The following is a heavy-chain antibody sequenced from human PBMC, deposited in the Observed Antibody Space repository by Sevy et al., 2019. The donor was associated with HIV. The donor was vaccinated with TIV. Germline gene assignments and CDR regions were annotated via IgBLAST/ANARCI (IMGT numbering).Heavy chain of an antibody. CDR1: GFTFSSYG. J-gene: IGHJ4*02. CDR2: ISPDGSYK. D-gene: IGHD6-13*01. V-gene: IGHV3-30*18. CDR3: AKNGVAAAAAADF. Sequence: GGSLRLSCAASGFTFSSYGMTWVRQAPGKGLEWVAVISPDGSYKYYADSVRGRFTISRDNFKNTLFLQMNSLRPEDTAVYYCAKNGVAAAAAADFWGQGILVTVSS.